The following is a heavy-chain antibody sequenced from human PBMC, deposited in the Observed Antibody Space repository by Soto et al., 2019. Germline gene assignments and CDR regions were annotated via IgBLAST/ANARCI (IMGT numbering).Heavy chain of an antibody. Sequence: LRLSCAASGFTFSGYSVNWVRQAPGKGLEWVSYISSGSKTIYYAESVKGRFTVSRDNARNSQYLQMNSLRDEDTAVYYCAREDILGARSFDYWGQGTLVTVSS. CDR3: AREDILGARSFDY. CDR1: GFTFSGYS. J-gene: IGHJ4*02. V-gene: IGHV3-48*02. CDR2: ISSGSKTI. D-gene: IGHD1-26*01.